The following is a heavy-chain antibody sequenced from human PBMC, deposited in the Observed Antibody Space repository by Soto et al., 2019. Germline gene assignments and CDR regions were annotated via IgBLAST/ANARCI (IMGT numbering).Heavy chain of an antibody. CDR3: ARSSSMITFGDFGY. CDR2: IYYSGST. Sequence: PSETLSLTCTVSGDSISNYYWSWIRQPPGKGLEWIGYIYYSGSTDYNPSLKSRVTISVDTSKNQFSLKLSSVTAADTAVYYCARSSSMITFGDFGYWGQGTLVTV. D-gene: IGHD3-16*01. V-gene: IGHV4-59*01. CDR1: GDSISNYY. J-gene: IGHJ4*02.